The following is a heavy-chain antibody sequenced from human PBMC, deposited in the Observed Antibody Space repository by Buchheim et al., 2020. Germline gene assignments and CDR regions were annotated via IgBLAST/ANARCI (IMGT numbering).Heavy chain of an antibody. V-gene: IGHV4-61*01. CDR1: GGSVSNGNYY. CDR3: ARTSIQYHFDS. D-gene: IGHD4-11*01. Sequence: QVQLQESGPGLVKPSETLSVTCTVSGGSVSNGNYYWSWIRQPPGKGLEWIGYIYYSGSTNYSPSLKSRVTISVDTSKDQFSLKLSSVTAADTAVYYCARTSIQYHFDSWGQGTL. CDR2: IYYSGST. J-gene: IGHJ4*02.